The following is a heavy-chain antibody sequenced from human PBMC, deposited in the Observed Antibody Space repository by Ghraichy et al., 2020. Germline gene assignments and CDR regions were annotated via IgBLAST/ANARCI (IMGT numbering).Heavy chain of an antibody. CDR1: GFTFSSYG. CDR3: AREYDFWSGYPAYYYYGMDV. V-gene: IGHV3-33*01. J-gene: IGHJ6*02. D-gene: IGHD3-3*01. Sequence: LSLTCAASGFTFSSYGMHWVRQAPGKGLEWVAVIWYDGSNKYYADSVKGRFTISRDNSKNTLYLQMNSLRAEDTAVYYCAREYDFWSGYPAYYYYGMDVWGQGTTVTVSS. CDR2: IWYDGSNK.